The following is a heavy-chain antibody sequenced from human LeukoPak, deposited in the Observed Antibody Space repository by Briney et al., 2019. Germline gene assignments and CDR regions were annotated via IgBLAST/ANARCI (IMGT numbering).Heavy chain of an antibody. CDR2: ISYDGSNK. Sequence: PGRSLRLSCAASGFTFSSYGMHWVRQAPGKGLEWVAVISYDGSNKYYADSVKGRFTISRDNPKNTLYLQMNSLRAEDTAVYYCAKSETPYGMDVWGQGTTVTVSS. J-gene: IGHJ6*02. CDR1: GFTFSSYG. CDR3: AKSETPYGMDV. V-gene: IGHV3-30*18.